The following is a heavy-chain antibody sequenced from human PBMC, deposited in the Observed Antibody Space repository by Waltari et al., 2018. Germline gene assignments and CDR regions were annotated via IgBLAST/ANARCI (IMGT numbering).Heavy chain of an antibody. Sequence: QVQLQESGPGLVKPSATLSLNCTVSGGSISGQYWSWIRQPPGKGLEGIAYSYYSGSPNYPPPHNSRVTIPVDTSQNQFALKLSFVAAADTAVYYCARVGDGYNYWVDYWGQGTLVTVSS. CDR3: ARVGDGYNYWVDY. CDR1: GGSISGQY. J-gene: IGHJ4*02. CDR2: SYYSGSP. V-gene: IGHV4-59*11. D-gene: IGHD5-12*01.